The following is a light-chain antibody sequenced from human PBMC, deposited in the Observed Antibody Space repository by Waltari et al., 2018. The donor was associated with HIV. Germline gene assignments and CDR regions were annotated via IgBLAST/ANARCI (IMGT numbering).Light chain of an antibody. V-gene: IGLV3-25*03. CDR1: VLPKQY. CDR3: QSADSSGTYAV. J-gene: IGLJ7*01. CDR2: KDS. Sequence: SYELTQPPSVSVSPGQTARITCSGDVLPKQYAYWYQQKPGQAPVVVISKDSERPSGIPERFSGSSSGTTVTLTISGVQPEDEADYYCQSADSSGTYAVFGGGTQLTVL.